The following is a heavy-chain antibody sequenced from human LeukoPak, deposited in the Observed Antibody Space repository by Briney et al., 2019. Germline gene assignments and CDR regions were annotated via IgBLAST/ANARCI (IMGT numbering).Heavy chain of an antibody. CDR1: GYTFTGYY. J-gene: IGHJ6*03. V-gene: IGHV1-2*02. CDR2: INPNSGGT. D-gene: IGHD5/OR15-5a*01. Sequence: GASVKVSCKASGYTFTGYYMHWVRQAPGQGLEWMGWINPNSGGTNYAQKFQGRVTMTRDTSISTAYMELSRLRSDDTAVYYCARDGSVLTYYYMDVWGKGTTVTVSS. CDR3: ARDGSVLTYYYMDV.